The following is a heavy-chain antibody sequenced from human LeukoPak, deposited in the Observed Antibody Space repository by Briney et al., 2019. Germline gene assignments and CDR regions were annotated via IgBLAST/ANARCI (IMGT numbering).Heavy chain of an antibody. Sequence: GGTLRLSCAASGFTFSSYGMSWVRQAPGKGLEWVSAISGSGGSTYYADSVKGRFTISRDNSKNTLYLQMNSLRAEDTAVYYCARERELPGDFDYWGQGTLVTVSS. J-gene: IGHJ4*02. D-gene: IGHD1-26*01. CDR3: ARERELPGDFDY. V-gene: IGHV3-23*01. CDR2: ISGSGGST. CDR1: GFTFSSYG.